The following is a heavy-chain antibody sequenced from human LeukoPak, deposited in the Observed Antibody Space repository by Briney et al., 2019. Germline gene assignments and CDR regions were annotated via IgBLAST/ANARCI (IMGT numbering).Heavy chain of an antibody. CDR2: IYYSGST. Sequence: SETLSLTCTVSGGSISSYYWSWIRQPPGKGLEWIGYIYYSGSTNYNPSLKSRVTISVDTSKNQFSLKLSSVTAADTAVYYCARGYSGYDFQDYWGQGTLVTVSS. CDR1: GGSISSYY. D-gene: IGHD5-12*01. V-gene: IGHV4-59*01. CDR3: ARGYSGYDFQDY. J-gene: IGHJ4*02.